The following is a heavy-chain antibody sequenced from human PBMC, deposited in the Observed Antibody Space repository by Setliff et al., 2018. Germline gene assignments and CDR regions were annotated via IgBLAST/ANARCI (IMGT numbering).Heavy chain of an antibody. Sequence: GGSLRLSCAASGFTFSTYRMHWVRQAPGKGLEWVAVIWDDGGNKYHADSVKGRFTISRDNSKNTLYLQMNSLRPEDTAVYYCVRTCSGSGCYVGLESWGQGTPVTVSS. D-gene: IGHD2-15*01. CDR1: GFTFSTYR. CDR3: VRTCSGSGCYVGLES. J-gene: IGHJ4*02. CDR2: IWDDGGNK. V-gene: IGHV3-33*08.